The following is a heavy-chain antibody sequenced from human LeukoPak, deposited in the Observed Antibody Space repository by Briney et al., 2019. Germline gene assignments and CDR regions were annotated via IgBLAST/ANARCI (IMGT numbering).Heavy chain of an antibody. CDR2: IIPIFGTA. CDR3: ARESTAIPSGAFDI. J-gene: IGHJ3*02. V-gene: IGHV1-69*05. Sequence: SVKVSCKASGGTFSSYAISWVRQAPGQGLEWMGGIIPIFGTANYAQKFQGRVTITTDASTSTAYLELSSLRSEDTAVYYCARESTAIPSGAFDIWGQGPMVTVSS. D-gene: IGHD5-18*01. CDR1: GGTFSSYA.